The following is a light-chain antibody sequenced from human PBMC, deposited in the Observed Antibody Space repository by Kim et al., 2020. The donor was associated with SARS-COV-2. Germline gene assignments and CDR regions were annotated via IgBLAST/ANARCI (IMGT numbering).Light chain of an antibody. J-gene: IGKJ2*01. CDR1: QSISRF. CDR2: AAS. CDR3: QQSYGTPYT. Sequence: DIQMTQSPSSLSASVGDTITITCRASQSISRFLHWYEQKPGKAPKLLIYAASTLQSGVPPRFSGRGSGTDFTLAITSLQPEDFATYYCQQSYGTPYTFGQGTKLEI. V-gene: IGKV1-39*01.